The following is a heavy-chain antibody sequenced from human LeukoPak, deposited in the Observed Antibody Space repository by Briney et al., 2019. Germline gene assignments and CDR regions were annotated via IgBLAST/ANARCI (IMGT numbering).Heavy chain of an antibody. CDR3: ARESIVGATLHAFDI. Sequence: ASVKVSCKASGYTFTGYYMHWVRQAPGQGLEWMGWINPNSGGTNYAQKFQGRVTMTRDTSISTAYMELSRLRSDDTAVYYCARESIVGATLHAFDIWGQGTMATVSS. CDR1: GYTFTGYY. J-gene: IGHJ3*02. V-gene: IGHV1-2*02. D-gene: IGHD1-26*01. CDR2: INPNSGGT.